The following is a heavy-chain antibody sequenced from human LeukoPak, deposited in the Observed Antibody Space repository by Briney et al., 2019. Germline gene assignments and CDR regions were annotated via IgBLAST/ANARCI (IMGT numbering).Heavy chain of an antibody. V-gene: IGHV4-61*02. CDR2: IYTSGST. Sequence: SETLSLTCTVSGGSISSGSYYWSWIRQPAGKGLEWIGRIYTSGSTNYNPSLKSRVTISVDTSKNQFSLKLSSVAAADTAVYYCSSCSGGSCLSGFDPWGQGTLVTVSS. J-gene: IGHJ5*02. CDR3: SSCSGGSCLSGFDP. D-gene: IGHD2-15*01. CDR1: GGSISSGSYY.